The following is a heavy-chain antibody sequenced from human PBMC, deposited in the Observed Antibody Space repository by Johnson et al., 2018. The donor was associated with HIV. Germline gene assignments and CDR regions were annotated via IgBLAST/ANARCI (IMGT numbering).Heavy chain of an antibody. D-gene: IGHD2-15*01. CDR1: GFTVSSNY. V-gene: IGHV3-66*02. CDR2: IYSGGST. J-gene: IGHJ3*02. CDR3: ARWGGKDRRDAFDI. Sequence: VQLVESGGGLVQPGGSLRPSCAASGFTVSSNYMSWVRQAPGKGLEWVSVIYSGGSTYYADPVQGRFTISRDNSKNTQYLQMNSLRAEDTAVYYCARWGGKDRRDAFDIWGQGTMVTVSS.